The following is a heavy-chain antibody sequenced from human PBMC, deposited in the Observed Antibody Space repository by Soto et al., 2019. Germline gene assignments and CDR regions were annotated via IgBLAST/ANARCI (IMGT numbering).Heavy chain of an antibody. V-gene: IGHV4-39*02. CDR3: SRERESASEH. CDR1: GGSISSSTYH. CDR2: IYYTGTT. J-gene: IGHJ4*02. Sequence: QLQLQESGPGLVKPSETLSLTCTVSGGSISSSTYHWAWIRQPPGKGLEWIASIYYTGTTYYSPSLNGRVTISVDTSKNHFSLKLSSVTAADTAVYYCSRERESASEHWGQGTLVTVSS.